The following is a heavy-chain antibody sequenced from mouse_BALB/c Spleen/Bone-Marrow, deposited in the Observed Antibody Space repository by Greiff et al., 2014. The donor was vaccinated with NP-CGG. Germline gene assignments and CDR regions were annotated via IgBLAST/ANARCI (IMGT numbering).Heavy chain of an antibody. V-gene: IGHV1-5*01. J-gene: IGHJ3*01. CDR3: ARNWDWVFAY. D-gene: IGHD4-1*01. CDR1: GYTFTNYW. CDR2: IYPGNNDA. Sequence: EVQLQQSGTVLARPGASLRMSCKASGYTFTNYWINWIKQRPGQGLEWIGAIYPGNNDAKYTQKFKAKAKLTEVTSTSTADMELSSLTNEDSAVYYCARNWDWVFAYWGQGTLVTVSA.